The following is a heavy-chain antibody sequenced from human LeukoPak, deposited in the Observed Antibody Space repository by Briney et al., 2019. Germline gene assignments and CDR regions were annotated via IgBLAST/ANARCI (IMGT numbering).Heavy chain of an antibody. D-gene: IGHD3-3*01. CDR1: GFTFSSYW. CDR2: IKQDGSEK. CDR3: ARDKPLVSYYDFWSGYYAFDI. Sequence: GGSLRLSCAASGFTFSSYWMSWVRQAPGKGLEWVANIKQDGSEKYYVDSVKGRFTISRDSAKNSLYLQMNSLRAEDTAVYYCARDKPLVSYYDFWSGYYAFDIWGQGTMVTVSS. J-gene: IGHJ3*02. V-gene: IGHV3-7*01.